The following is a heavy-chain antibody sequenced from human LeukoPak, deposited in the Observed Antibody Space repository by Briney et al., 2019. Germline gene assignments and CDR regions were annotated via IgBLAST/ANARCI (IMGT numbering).Heavy chain of an antibody. CDR3: ARVESTVDAFYI. Sequence: GGSLRLSCAVSGFTFSSYEMNWVRQAPGKGLEWVSSISSSSSYIYYADSVKGRFTISRDNAKHSLYMQMNSLRAEDTAVYYCARVESTVDAFYICGQGTMGTVSS. CDR2: ISSSSSYI. V-gene: IGHV3-21*01. CDR1: GFTFSSYE. D-gene: IGHD4-17*01. J-gene: IGHJ3*02.